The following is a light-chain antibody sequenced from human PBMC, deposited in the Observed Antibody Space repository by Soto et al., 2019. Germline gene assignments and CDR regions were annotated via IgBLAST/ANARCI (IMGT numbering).Light chain of an antibody. CDR2: GAS. Sequence: EIVLTQAPGTLTLSPGERATPSCRASQSVSSTYLAWYQQKRGQAPRLLIYGASSRATGIPDRFRGSGSGTDFTLTISRMEPEDFAVYYCQHYGSSPRTFGQGTKVDXK. CDR3: QHYGSSPRT. J-gene: IGKJ1*01. CDR1: QSVSSTY. V-gene: IGKV3-20*01.